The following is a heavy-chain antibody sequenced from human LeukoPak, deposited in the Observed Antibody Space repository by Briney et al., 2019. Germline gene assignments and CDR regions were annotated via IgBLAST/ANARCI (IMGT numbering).Heavy chain of an antibody. J-gene: IGHJ4*02. CDR2: INHSGST. Sequence: SETLSLTCAVYGGSFSGYYWSWIRQPPGKGLEWIGEINHSGSTNYNPSLKSRVTISVDTSKNQFSLKLSSVTAADTAVYYCARGRVRGDGRPLDYWGQGTLVTVSS. V-gene: IGHV4-34*01. D-gene: IGHD2-15*01. CDR3: ARGRVRGDGRPLDY. CDR1: GGSFSGYY.